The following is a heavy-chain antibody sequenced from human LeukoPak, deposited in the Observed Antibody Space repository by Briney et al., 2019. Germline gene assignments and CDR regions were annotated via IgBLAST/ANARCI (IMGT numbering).Heavy chain of an antibody. CDR1: GGSFSGYY. D-gene: IGHD2-15*01. J-gene: IGHJ4*02. V-gene: IGHV4-59*01. Sequence: SETLSLTCAVYGGSFSGYYWSWIRQPPGKGLEWIGYIYYSGSTNYNPSLKSRVTISVDTSKNQFSLKLSSVTAADTAVYYCARYIVVVVAATGTFDYWGQGTLVTVSS. CDR2: IYYSGST. CDR3: ARYIVVVVAATGTFDY.